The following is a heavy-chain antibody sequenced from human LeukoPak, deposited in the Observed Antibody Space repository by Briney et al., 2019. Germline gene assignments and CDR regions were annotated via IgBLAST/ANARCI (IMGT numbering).Heavy chain of an antibody. CDR1: GGSISSYY. J-gene: IGHJ4*02. CDR2: IYYSGST. Sequence: SETLSLTCTVSGGSISSYYWSWVRQPPGKGLEWIGYIYYSGSTNYNPSLKSRVTISVDTSKNQFSLKLSSVTAADTAVYYCARDNRQDIDYWGQGTLVTVSS. CDR3: ARDNRQDIDY. V-gene: IGHV4-59*01.